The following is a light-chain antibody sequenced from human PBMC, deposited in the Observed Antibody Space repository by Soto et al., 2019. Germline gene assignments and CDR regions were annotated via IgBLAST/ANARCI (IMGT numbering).Light chain of an antibody. Sequence: DIQMTQSPSSVSASVGDRVTITCRASQGISNWLAWYQQKPGKAPSLLIHAASSMQSGVPSRFSGSGYGTDFTLTISSLQPEDFATYFCQQANSLPVTFGPGTKVDIK. CDR1: QGISNW. V-gene: IGKV1-12*01. CDR3: QQANSLPVT. CDR2: AAS. J-gene: IGKJ3*01.